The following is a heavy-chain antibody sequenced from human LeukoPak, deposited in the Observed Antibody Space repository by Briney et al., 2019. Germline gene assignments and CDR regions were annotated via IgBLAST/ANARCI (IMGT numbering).Heavy chain of an antibody. CDR1: GRSISSYY. D-gene: IGHD3-22*01. J-gene: IGHJ4*02. CDR2: ISYSGST. Sequence: SETLSLTCTVSGRSISSYYWSWIRQPPGQGLEWIACISYSGSTKYNPSLKSRVTISVDSSKNQLSLKLSSVTAADTAVYYCARKRYDDPYFFDYWGQGTLVTVSS. V-gene: IGHV4-59*01. CDR3: ARKRYDDPYFFDY.